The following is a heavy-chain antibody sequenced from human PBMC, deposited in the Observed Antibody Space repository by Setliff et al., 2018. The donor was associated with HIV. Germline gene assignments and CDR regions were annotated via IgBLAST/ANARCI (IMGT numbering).Heavy chain of an antibody. CDR2: IHTSGNT. Sequence: SETLSLTCTVSGGSISSGDYYWTWIRQPAGKGLQWIGRIHTSGNTNYNPSLKSRVTISVDTSKNQFSLKLGSVTAADTAVYYCARDMRHLAPLGYYFDYWGHGTLVTVS. J-gene: IGHJ4*01. CDR3: ARDMRHLAPLGYYFDY. D-gene: IGHD3-10*01. CDR1: GGSISSGDYY. V-gene: IGHV4-61*02.